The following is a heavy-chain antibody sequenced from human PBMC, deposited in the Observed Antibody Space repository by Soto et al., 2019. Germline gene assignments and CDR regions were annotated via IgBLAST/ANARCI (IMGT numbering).Heavy chain of an antibody. CDR1: GFTFSSYG. V-gene: IGHV3-30*18. Sequence: QVQLVESGGVVVQPGRSLRLSCAASGFTFSSYGMHWVRQAPGKGLEWVAVISYDGSNKYYADSVKGRFTISRDNSKNTLYLQINSRRAEDTAVYYCAKDVKWEPTANDAFDIWGQGTMVTVSS. CDR2: ISYDGSNK. CDR3: AKDVKWEPTANDAFDI. J-gene: IGHJ3*02. D-gene: IGHD1-26*01.